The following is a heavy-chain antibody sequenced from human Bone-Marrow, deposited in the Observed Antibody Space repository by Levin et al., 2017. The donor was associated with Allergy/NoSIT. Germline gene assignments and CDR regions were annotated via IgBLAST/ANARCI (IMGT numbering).Heavy chain of an antibody. CDR3: VRSGTSDY. J-gene: IGHJ4*02. V-gene: IGHV4-39*01. D-gene: IGHD1-26*01. Sequence: SQTLSLTCTVSGGSVSSSGYYWGWIRQPPGKGLEWIGSIYYSGITYYNSTLKSRVTISVDTSKNQFSLRLTSVTATDTAVYYCVRSGTSDYWGQGTRVTVSA. CDR2: IYYSGIT. CDR1: GGSVSSSGYY.